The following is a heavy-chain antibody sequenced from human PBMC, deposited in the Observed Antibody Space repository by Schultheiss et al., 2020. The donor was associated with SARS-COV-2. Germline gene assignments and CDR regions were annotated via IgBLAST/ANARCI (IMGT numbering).Heavy chain of an antibody. D-gene: IGHD3-10*01. Sequence: SETLSLTCAVSGGSISSSNWWSWVRQPPGKGLEWIGYIYYSGSTNYNPSLKSRVTISVDTSKNQFSLKVSSVTAADTAVYYCARGDSRFGSVEFDPWGQGTLVTVSS. V-gene: IGHV4-4*02. CDR1: GGSISSSNW. CDR3: ARGDSRFGSVEFDP. CDR2: IYYSGST. J-gene: IGHJ5*02.